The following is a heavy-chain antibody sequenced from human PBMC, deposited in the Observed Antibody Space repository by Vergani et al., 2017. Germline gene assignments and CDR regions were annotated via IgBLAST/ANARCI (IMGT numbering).Heavy chain of an antibody. V-gene: IGHV4-4*07. CDR2: IYPNGNG. D-gene: IGHD2-21*01. CDR1: GGPMSDFY. CDR3: ARGNCGVNCPKYNWLAP. Sequence: QVHLQESGPGVVKPSDTLSLTCTVSGGPMSDFYWTWIRQPAGRGLEWIGRIYPNGNGNYNESLRSRLTMSIDTSRSQFSLRLSSVTAADTAVYYCARGNCGVNCPKYNWLAPWGRGILVTVSS. J-gene: IGHJ5*02.